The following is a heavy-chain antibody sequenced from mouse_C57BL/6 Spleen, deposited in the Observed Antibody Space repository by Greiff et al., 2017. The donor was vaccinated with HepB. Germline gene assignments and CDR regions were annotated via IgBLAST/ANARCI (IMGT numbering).Heavy chain of an antibody. CDR1: GYAFSSYW. J-gene: IGHJ1*03. Sequence: VQLQESGAELVKPGASVKISCKASGYAFSSYWKNWVKQRPGKGLEWIGQIYPGDGDTNYNGKFKGKATLTADKSSSTAYMQLSSLTSEDSAVYFCARKALYYFDVWGTGTTVTVSS. CDR3: ARKALYYFDV. V-gene: IGHV1-80*01. CDR2: IYPGDGDT.